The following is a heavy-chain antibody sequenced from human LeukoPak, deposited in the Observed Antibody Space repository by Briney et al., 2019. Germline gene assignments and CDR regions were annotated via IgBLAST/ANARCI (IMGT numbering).Heavy chain of an antibody. CDR2: IADDGKDK. D-gene: IGHD6-25*01. CDR3: ARDRHIAAAGYYFDY. CDR1: GFTFSTYP. J-gene: IGHJ4*02. Sequence: GGSLRLSCAASGFTFSTYPMHWVRQAPGRGLEWVAVIADDGKDKHYLESVKGRFTISRDNSKNTLYLQMNSLRVEDTAVYYCARDRHIAAAGYYFDYWGQGTPVTVSS. V-gene: IGHV3-30*04.